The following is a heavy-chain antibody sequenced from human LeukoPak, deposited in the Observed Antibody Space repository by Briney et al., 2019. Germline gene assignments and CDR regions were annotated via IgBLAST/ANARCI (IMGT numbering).Heavy chain of an antibody. V-gene: IGHV4-34*01. Sequence: SETLSLTCAVYGGSFRGYYWSWIRQPPGKGLEWIGEINHSGSTNYNPSLKSRVTISVDTSKNQFSLKLSSVTAADTAVYYCASLLHYYGSGSYDGDYWGQGTLVTVSS. CDR3: ASLLHYYGSGSYDGDY. D-gene: IGHD3-10*01. CDR1: GGSFRGYY. J-gene: IGHJ4*02. CDR2: INHSGST.